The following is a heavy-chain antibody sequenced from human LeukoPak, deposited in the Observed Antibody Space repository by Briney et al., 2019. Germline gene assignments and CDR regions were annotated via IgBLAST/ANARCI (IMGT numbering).Heavy chain of an antibody. CDR1: GFIFKNYA. CDR2: IGGDGVGR. Sequence: GGSLRLSCAVSGFIFKNYAMMWVRQAPGKGLEWVSAIGGDGVGRDYSDSVKGRFTISRDNSKNTLSLQMNSLRVEDTAIYYCVKNVVVKRYIDYWGQGTLVTVSS. J-gene: IGHJ4*02. D-gene: IGHD2-15*01. CDR3: VKNVVVKRYIDY. V-gene: IGHV3-23*01.